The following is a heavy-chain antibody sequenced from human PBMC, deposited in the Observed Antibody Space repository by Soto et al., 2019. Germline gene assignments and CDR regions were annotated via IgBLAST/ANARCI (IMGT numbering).Heavy chain of an antibody. Sequence: QVQLVESGGGVVQPGRSLRLSCAASGFTFSSYAMHWVRQAPGKGLEWVAVISYDGSNKYYADSVKGRFTISRDNSKNTLYLQMNSLRAEDTAVYYCARAAAVRGPNDAFDIWGQWTMVTVSS. CDR1: GFTFSSYA. CDR2: ISYDGSNK. D-gene: IGHD3-10*01. J-gene: IGHJ3*02. V-gene: IGHV3-30-3*01. CDR3: ARAAAVRGPNDAFDI.